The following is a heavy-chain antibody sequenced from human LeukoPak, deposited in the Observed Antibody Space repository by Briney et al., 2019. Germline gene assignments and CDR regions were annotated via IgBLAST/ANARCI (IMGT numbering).Heavy chain of an antibody. CDR3: AKDLPPGY. CDR2: ISCDGSNK. Sequence: PGGSLRLSCAASGFTFSSYGMHWVRQAPGKGLEWVAVISCDGSNKYYADSVKGRFTISRDNDKNSLFLQMNSLRAEDTAVYYCAKDLPPGYWGQGTLVTVSS. J-gene: IGHJ4*02. V-gene: IGHV3-30*18. CDR1: GFTFSSYG.